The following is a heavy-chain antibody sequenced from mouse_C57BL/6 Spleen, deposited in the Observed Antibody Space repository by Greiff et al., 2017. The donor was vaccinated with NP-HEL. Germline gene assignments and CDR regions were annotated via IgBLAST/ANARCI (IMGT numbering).Heavy chain of an antibody. CDR3: ARGDYDYGPFAY. D-gene: IGHD2-4*01. J-gene: IGHJ3*01. CDR2: IHPNSGST. CDR1: GYTFTSYW. V-gene: IGHV1-64*01. Sequence: QVQLKQPGAELVKPGASVKLSCKASGYTFTSYWMHWVKQRPGQGLEWIGMIHPNSGSTNYNEKFKSKATLTVDKSSSTAYMQLSSLTSEDSAVYYCARGDYDYGPFAYWGQGTLVTVSA.